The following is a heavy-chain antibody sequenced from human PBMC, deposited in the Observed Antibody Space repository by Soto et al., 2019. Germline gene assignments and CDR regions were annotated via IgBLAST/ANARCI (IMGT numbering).Heavy chain of an antibody. Sequence: EVQLLESGGGLVQPGGSLRLSCAASGFTFTSYGMTWVRQAPGKGLEWVSAISGSDDSIYYADSVKGRFTISRDNSKNTLYLQMNSLRAEDTAVYYCAVCAGGNCYLPWDYWGQGTLVTVSS. V-gene: IGHV3-23*01. CDR3: AVCAGGNCYLPWDY. CDR1: GFTFTSYG. J-gene: IGHJ4*02. CDR2: ISGSDDSI. D-gene: IGHD2-15*01.